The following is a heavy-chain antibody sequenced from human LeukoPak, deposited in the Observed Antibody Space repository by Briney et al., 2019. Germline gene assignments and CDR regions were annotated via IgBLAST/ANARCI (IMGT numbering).Heavy chain of an antibody. V-gene: IGHV4-4*07. D-gene: IGHD3-22*01. CDR2: IYKSGST. CDR3: AREEYFQDSNGYSYYFHS. Sequence: SETLSLTRTVSGGSIGWDYWSWIRQSAGKGLEWIGRIYKSGSTNYNPSFRGRVTMSVDTSKNQFSLNVTSVTAADTAVYYCAREEYFQDSNGYSYYFHSWGQGSLVTVSS. J-gene: IGHJ4*02. CDR1: GGSIGWDY.